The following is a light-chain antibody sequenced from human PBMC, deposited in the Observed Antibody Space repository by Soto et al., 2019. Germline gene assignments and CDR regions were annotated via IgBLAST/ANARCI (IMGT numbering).Light chain of an antibody. CDR1: QSVSSN. Sequence: EIVMTQSPATLAVSPGERASLSCRASQSVSSNLAWYQQKPGQAPRLLIYDASNRATGIPARFSGSGSGTDFTLTISSLEPEDFAVYYCHQRSNWLVTFGQGTRLEIK. V-gene: IGKV3D-11*03. CDR3: HQRSNWLVT. CDR2: DAS. J-gene: IGKJ5*01.